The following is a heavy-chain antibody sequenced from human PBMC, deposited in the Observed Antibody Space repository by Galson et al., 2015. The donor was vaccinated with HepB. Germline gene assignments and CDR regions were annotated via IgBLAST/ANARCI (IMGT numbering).Heavy chain of an antibody. CDR2: ISGSGGST. CDR3: AKGTGDYGDEDYWYFDL. D-gene: IGHD4-17*01. V-gene: IGHV3-23*01. CDR1: GFTFSSYA. Sequence: SLRLSCAASGFTFSSYAMSWVRQAPGKGLEWVSAISGSGGSTYYADSVKGRFTISRDNYKNTLYLQMNSLRAEDTAVYYCAKGTGDYGDEDYWYFDLWGRGTLVTVSS. J-gene: IGHJ2*01.